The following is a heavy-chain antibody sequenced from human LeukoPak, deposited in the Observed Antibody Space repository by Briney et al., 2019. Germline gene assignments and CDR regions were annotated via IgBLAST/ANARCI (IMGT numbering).Heavy chain of an antibody. V-gene: IGHV4-59*01. J-gene: IGHJ4*02. CDR2: IYYSGST. D-gene: IGHD3-10*01. CDR3: ASYYDSGSYYNMGTYYFDY. Sequence: SETLSLTCTVSGGSISSYYWSWIRQPPGKGLEWIGYIYYSGSTNYNPSLKSRVTISVDTSRNQFSLKLSSVTAADTAVYYCASYYDSGSYYNMGTYYFDYWGQGTLVTVSS. CDR1: GGSISSYY.